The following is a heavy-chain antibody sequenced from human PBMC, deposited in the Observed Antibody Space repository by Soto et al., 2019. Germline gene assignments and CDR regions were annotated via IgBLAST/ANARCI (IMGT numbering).Heavy chain of an antibody. CDR3: ASDWGYGLDV. CDR1: GFTFSTYA. CDR2: ISYDGTNK. D-gene: IGHD3-16*01. V-gene: IGHV3-30-3*01. Sequence: QVHLEESGGGVVQPGRSLRLSCAASGFTFSTYAMHWVRQAPGKGPEWVAVISYDGTNKYYADSVKGRLTISRDNPKHPSFLQMTSPRADATAVYYCASDWGYGLDVWGQGTPVTVSS. J-gene: IGHJ6*02.